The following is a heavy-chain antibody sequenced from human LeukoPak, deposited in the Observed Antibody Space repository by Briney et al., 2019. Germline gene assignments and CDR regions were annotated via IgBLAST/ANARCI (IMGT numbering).Heavy chain of an antibody. CDR1: GDSVSSNSAA. D-gene: IGHD2-15*01. J-gene: IGHJ5*02. CDR3: ARDEGYCSGGSCYNWFDP. CDR2: TYYRSKWYN. Sequence: SQTLSLTCAISGDSVSSNSAARNWIRQSPSRGLEWLGRTYYRSKWYNDYAVSVKSRITINPDTSKNQFSLQLNSVTPEDTAVYYCARDEGYCSGGSCYNWFDPWGQGTLVTVSS. V-gene: IGHV6-1*01.